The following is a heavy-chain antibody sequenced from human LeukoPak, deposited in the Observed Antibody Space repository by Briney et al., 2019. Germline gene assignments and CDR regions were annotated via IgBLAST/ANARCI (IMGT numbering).Heavy chain of an antibody. CDR3: ARGPKVRVVPAAPLGPYYYYGMDV. CDR1: GGSIGSGGYY. CDR2: IYYSGST. J-gene: IGHJ6*02. D-gene: IGHD2-2*01. Sequence: SESLSLTCTVSGGSIGSGGYYWSWIRQHPGQGLEWIGYIYYSGSTYYNPSLKSRVTISVDTSKNQFSLKLSSVTAADTAVYYCARGPKVRVVPAAPLGPYYYYGMDVWGQGTTVTVSS. V-gene: IGHV4-31*03.